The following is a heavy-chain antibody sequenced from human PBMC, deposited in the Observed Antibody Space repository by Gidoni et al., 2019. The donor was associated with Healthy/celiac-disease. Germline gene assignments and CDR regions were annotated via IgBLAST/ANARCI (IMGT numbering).Heavy chain of an antibody. J-gene: IGHJ4*02. D-gene: IGHD5-12*01. CDR2: ISYDGSNK. Sequence: QVQLVESGGGVAKPGGSLSPSCQASGSTFSSYGMHWVRQAPGKGLEWVAVISYDGSNKYYADSVKGRFTISRDNSKNTLYLQMNSLRAEDTAVYYCAKSSWEMATSWPDYWGQGTLVTVSS. V-gene: IGHV3-30*18. CDR3: AKSSWEMATSWPDY. CDR1: GSTFSSYG.